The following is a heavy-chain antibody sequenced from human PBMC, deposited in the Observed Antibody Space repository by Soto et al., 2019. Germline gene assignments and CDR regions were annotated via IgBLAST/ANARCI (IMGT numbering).Heavy chain of an antibody. Sequence: EVQLVESGGGLVKPGGSLRLSCAASGFTFSSYSMNWVRQAPGKGLEWVSSISSSSSYIYYADSVKGRFTISRDNAKNSLYLQMNSLRAEDTALYYCARESYDSSGYYSIFDYWGQGTLVTVSS. CDR3: ARESYDSSGYYSIFDY. CDR1: GFTFSSYS. D-gene: IGHD3-22*01. V-gene: IGHV3-21*01. CDR2: ISSSSSYI. J-gene: IGHJ4*02.